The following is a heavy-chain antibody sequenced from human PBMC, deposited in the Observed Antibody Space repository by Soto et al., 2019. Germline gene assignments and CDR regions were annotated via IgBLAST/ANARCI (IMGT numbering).Heavy chain of an antibody. J-gene: IGHJ5*02. V-gene: IGHV1-8*01. CDR2: MNPNSGNT. D-gene: IGHD6-19*01. Sequence: ASVKVSCKASGYTFTSYDINWVRQATGQGLEWMGWMNPNSGNTGYAQKFQGRVTMTRNTSISTAYMELSSLRSEDTAVYYCARAVAVAGHPSGNWFDPWGQGTLVTVSS. CDR3: ARAVAVAGHPSGNWFDP. CDR1: GYTFTSYD.